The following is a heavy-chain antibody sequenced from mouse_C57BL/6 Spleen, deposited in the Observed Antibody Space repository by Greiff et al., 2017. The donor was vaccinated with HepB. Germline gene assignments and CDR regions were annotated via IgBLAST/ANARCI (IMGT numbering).Heavy chain of an antibody. CDR1: GYAFSSSW. J-gene: IGHJ1*03. Sequence: LQESGPELVKPGASVKISCKASGYAFSSSWMNWVKQRPGKGLEWIGRIYPGDGDTNYNGKFKGKATLTADKSSSTAYMQLSSLTSEDSAVYFCARAYYSNYWYFDVWGTGTTVTVSS. D-gene: IGHD2-5*01. CDR3: ARAYYSNYWYFDV. V-gene: IGHV1-82*01. CDR2: IYPGDGDT.